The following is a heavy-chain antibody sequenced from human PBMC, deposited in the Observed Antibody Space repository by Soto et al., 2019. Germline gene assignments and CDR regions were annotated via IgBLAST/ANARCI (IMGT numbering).Heavy chain of an antibody. J-gene: IGHJ4*02. D-gene: IGHD3-22*01. CDR2: ISSGSSYI. V-gene: IGHV3-21*01. Sequence: AGGSLRLSCAASGFTFSSYSVIWVRQAPGKGLEWVSSISSGSSYIYYADSVKGRFTISRDNAKSSLFLQMNSLRADDTALYYCARVPMDYDDSSGYLDYWGQGTLVTVSS. CDR1: GFTFSSYS. CDR3: ARVPMDYDDSSGYLDY.